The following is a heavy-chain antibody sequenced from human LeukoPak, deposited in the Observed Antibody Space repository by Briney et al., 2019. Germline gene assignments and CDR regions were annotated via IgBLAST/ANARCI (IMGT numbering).Heavy chain of an antibody. CDR2: ISSSSTI. V-gene: IGHV3-48*04. D-gene: IGHD6-13*01. CDR3: ARCGLAAPSFDY. CDR1: GFTFSSYS. J-gene: IGHJ4*02. Sequence: GGSLRLSCAASGFTFSSYSMNWVRQAPGKGLEWVSYISSSSTIYYADSVKGRFTISRDNAKNSLYLQMNSLRAEDTAVYYCARCGLAAPSFDYWGQGTLVTVSS.